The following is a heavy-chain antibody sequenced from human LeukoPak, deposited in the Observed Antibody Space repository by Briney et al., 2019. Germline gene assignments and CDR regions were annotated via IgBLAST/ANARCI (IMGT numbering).Heavy chain of an antibody. D-gene: IGHD4-17*01. Sequence: GGSLRFSCAASGFTFSSYAMSWVRQAPGKGLEWVSAISGSGGSTYYADSVKGRFTISRDNSKNTLYLQMNSLRAEDTAVYYCAKADDYGDYAEEYWGQGTLVTVSS. CDR1: GFTFSSYA. V-gene: IGHV3-23*01. CDR3: AKADDYGDYAEEY. CDR2: ISGSGGST. J-gene: IGHJ4*02.